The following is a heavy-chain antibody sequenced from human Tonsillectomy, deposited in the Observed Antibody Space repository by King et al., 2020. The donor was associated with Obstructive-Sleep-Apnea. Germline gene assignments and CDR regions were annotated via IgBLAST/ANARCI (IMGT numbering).Heavy chain of an antibody. Sequence: TLKESGPTLVKPTQTLTLNCTFSGFSLCTSGVGVGWIRPPPGKTREWLALIYWDDDKLYSPSPKSRLTNTKDTTKNQVVLLMTNMDPVDTATYYCAHKPGSALYYFDYWGPGTLVTVSS. CDR2: IYWDDDK. D-gene: IGHD3-10*01. CDR3: AHKPGSALYYFDY. V-gene: IGHV2-5*02. J-gene: IGHJ4*02. CDR1: GFSLCTSGVG.